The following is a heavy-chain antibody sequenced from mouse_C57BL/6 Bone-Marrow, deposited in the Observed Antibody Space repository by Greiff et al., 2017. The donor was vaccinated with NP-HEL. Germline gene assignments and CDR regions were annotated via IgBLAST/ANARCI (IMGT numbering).Heavy chain of an antibody. J-gene: IGHJ4*01. CDR2: ISNGGGST. Sequence: EVKLMESGGGLVQPGGSLKLSCAASGFTFSDYYMYWVRQTPEKRLEWVAYISNGGGSTYYPDTVKGRFTISRDNAKNTLYLQMSRLKSEDTAMYYCARRGLSRYAMDYWGQGTSVTVSS. CDR3: ARRGLSRYAMDY. CDR1: GFTFSDYY. V-gene: IGHV5-12*01. D-gene: IGHD3-1*01.